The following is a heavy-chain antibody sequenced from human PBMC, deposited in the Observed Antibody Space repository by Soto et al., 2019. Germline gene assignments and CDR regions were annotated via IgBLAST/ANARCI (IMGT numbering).Heavy chain of an antibody. J-gene: IGHJ4*02. CDR1: GFSFNPYV. Sequence: GGSLRLSCVASGFSFNPYVMAWVRQAPGKGLEWVSAIRSNTAITYYPDSLRGRFTISRVKSANTIFLQRNSLRVEASAVYFCAKASGVGWPYSFDSWGQGTLVTVSS. CDR3: AKASGVGWPYSFDS. CDR2: IRSNTAIT. D-gene: IGHD2-15*01. V-gene: IGHV3-23*01.